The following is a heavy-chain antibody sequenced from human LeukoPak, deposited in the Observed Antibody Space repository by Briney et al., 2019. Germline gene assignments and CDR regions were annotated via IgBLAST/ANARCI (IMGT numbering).Heavy chain of an antibody. CDR1: GYSFTSYW. D-gene: IGHD3-22*01. CDR2: IDPSDSYT. J-gene: IGHJ4*02. Sequence: AGESLKISCKGSGYSFTSYWISWVRQMPGKGLEWMGRIDPSDSYTNYSPSFQGHVTISADKSISTAYLQWSSLKASDTAMYYCARHYKPAYYYDSSGYLSDYWGQGTLVTVPS. V-gene: IGHV5-10-1*01. CDR3: ARHYKPAYYYDSSGYLSDY.